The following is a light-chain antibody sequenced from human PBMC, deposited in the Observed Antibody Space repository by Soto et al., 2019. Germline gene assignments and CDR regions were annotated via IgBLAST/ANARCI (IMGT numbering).Light chain of an antibody. CDR1: QSLVYSDGNTS. Sequence: DVVMTQSPLSLPVTLGQPASISCRSSQSLVYSDGNTSLNWLQQRPGQSPRRLIYKVSNRDSGVPDRFGGSGSGTDCTLKISRVEAEDVGVYYCMQGTHWPPYTFGQGTKLQIK. CDR3: MQGTHWPPYT. J-gene: IGKJ2*01. CDR2: KVS. V-gene: IGKV2-30*01.